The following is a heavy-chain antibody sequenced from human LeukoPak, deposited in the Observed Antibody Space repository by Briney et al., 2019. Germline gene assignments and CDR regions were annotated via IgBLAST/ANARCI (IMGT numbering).Heavy chain of an antibody. CDR2: IHYSGST. J-gene: IGHJ4*02. V-gene: IGHV4-59*01. D-gene: IGHD2-15*01. CDR1: GGSISSYY. CDR3: ARYYCSGGMCYFDY. Sequence: PSETLSLTCTVSGGSISSYYWSWIRQPPGKGLEWIGYIHYSGSTNYNPSLKSRVTISVDTSKNQFSLKLRSVSAADTAVYYCARYYCSGGMCYFDYWGQGTLVTVSS.